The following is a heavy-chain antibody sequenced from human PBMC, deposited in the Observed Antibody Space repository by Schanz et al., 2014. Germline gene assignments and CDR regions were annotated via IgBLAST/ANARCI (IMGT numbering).Heavy chain of an antibody. CDR3: ARLSAIFGVVTTYYFDY. CDR1: GGSISSIGFY. J-gene: IGHJ4*02. V-gene: IGHV4-39*01. Sequence: QLQLQESGPGLVNPSETLSLTCTVSGGSISSIGFYWGWIRQPPGKGLEWIGRMYYSGSTYYNPPLKGRVPISGDPSKNQSSLKLSSVTAAETAVYYCARLSAIFGVVTTYYFDYWGQGTLVTVSS. D-gene: IGHD3-3*01. CDR2: MYYSGST.